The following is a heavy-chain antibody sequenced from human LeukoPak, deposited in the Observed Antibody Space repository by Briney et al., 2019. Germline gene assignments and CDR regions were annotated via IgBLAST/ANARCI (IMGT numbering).Heavy chain of an antibody. CDR1: GYTFTGYY. Sequence: GASVKVSCKASGYTFTGYYMHWVRQAPGQGLEWMGWINPNSGGTNYAQKFQGRVTMTRDTSISTAYMELSRLRSDDTAVYYCARDSSSTRNVIFDYWGQGTLVTVSS. CDR3: ARDSSSTRNVIFDY. V-gene: IGHV1-2*02. CDR2: INPNSGGT. J-gene: IGHJ4*02. D-gene: IGHD6-13*01.